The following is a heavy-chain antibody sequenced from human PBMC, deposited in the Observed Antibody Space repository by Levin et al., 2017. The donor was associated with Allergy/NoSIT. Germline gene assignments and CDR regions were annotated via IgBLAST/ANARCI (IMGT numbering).Heavy chain of an antibody. J-gene: IGHJ4*02. Sequence: SGPTLVKPTQTLTLTCTFSGFSLSTSGVGVGWIRQPPGKALEWLALIYWDDDKRYSPSLKSRLTITKDTSKNQVVLTMTNMDPVDTATYYCAHSREDAYDSSGYYPFCFDYWGQGTLVTVSS. CDR3: AHSREDAYDSSGYYPFCFDY. CDR1: GFSLSTSGVG. CDR2: IYWDDDK. V-gene: IGHV2-5*02. D-gene: IGHD3-22*01.